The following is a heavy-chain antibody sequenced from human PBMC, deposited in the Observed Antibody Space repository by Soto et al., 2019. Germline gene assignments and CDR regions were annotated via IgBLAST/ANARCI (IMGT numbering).Heavy chain of an antibody. CDR1: GGSISSYY. V-gene: IGHV4-59*08. CDR2: IYYSVST. J-gene: IGHJ4*02. D-gene: IGHD4-17*01. Sequence: QVQLQESGPGLVKPSETLSLTCTVSGGSISSYYWSWIRQPPGKGLEWIGYIYYSVSTNYNPSLKSRVTISVATSTNQFSLKLSSVTAADTAVYYCARHETRHGDYEYWGQGTVVTVSS. CDR3: ARHETRHGDYEY.